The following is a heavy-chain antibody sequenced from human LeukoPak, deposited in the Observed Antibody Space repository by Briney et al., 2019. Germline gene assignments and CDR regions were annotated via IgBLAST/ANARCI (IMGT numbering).Heavy chain of an antibody. CDR1: GYAFISYY. J-gene: IGHJ5*02. V-gene: IGHV1-46*01. D-gene: IGHD5-18*01. CDR2: IDPKGGRT. CDR3: AREQSNNQAMAMGGSWLDP. Sequence: GASVKVSCKASGYAFISYYMQWVRQAPGQGLEWMGVIDPKGGRTSYAQTFQGRVTMTRDTSTGTVYMELNSLRTEDTAVYYCAREQSNNQAMAMGGSWLDPWGQGTPITVSS.